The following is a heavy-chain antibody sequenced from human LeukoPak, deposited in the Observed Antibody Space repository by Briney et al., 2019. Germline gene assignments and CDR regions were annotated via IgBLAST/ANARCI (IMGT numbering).Heavy chain of an antibody. CDR2: INPNSGGT. Sequence: ASVKVSYKASGYTFTGYYMHWVRQAPGQGLEWMGWINPNSGGTNYAQKFQGRVTMTRDTSISTAYMELSRLRSDDTAVYYCARLEYSSSSEVDYWGQGTLVTVSS. V-gene: IGHV1-2*02. CDR1: GYTFTGYY. J-gene: IGHJ4*02. D-gene: IGHD6-6*01. CDR3: ARLEYSSSSEVDY.